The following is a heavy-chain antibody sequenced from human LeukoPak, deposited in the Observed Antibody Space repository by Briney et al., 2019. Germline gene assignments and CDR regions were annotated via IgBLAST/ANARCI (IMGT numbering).Heavy chain of an antibody. V-gene: IGHV3-7*01. Sequence: PGGSLRLSCAASGFTFSSYWMSWVRQAPGKGLEWVANIKQDGSEKYYVDSVKGRFTISRDNAKNSLYLQMNSLRAEDTAVYYCASVGIPYYFDYWGQGTLVTVSS. J-gene: IGHJ4*02. CDR3: ASVGIPYYFDY. CDR2: IKQDGSEK. D-gene: IGHD7-27*01. CDR1: GFTFSSYW.